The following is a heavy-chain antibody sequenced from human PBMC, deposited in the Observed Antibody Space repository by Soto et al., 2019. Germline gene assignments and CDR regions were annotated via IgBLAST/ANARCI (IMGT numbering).Heavy chain of an antibody. Sequence: EVQLLESGGGLVQPGGSLRLSCAASGFTFGSDAMSWVRQAPGKGLEWVSLISGSGGSTYYADSVKGRFTISRANSKNTLYLQINSLRAEDTAIYYCAKDLNGIVGAFDYWGQGTLVTVSS. D-gene: IGHD1-26*01. CDR3: AKDLNGIVGAFDY. J-gene: IGHJ4*02. CDR1: GFTFGSDA. V-gene: IGHV3-23*01. CDR2: ISGSGGST.